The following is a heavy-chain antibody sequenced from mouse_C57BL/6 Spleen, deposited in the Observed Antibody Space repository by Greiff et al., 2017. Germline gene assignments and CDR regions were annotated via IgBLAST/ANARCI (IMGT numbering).Heavy chain of an antibody. V-gene: IGHV7-3*01. CDR3: ARYIPFDGYSFDY. D-gene: IGHD2-3*01. CDR2: IRNKANGYTT. J-gene: IGHJ2*01. CDR1: GFTFTDYY. Sequence: EVQRVESGGGLVQPGGSLSLSCAASGFTFTDYYMSWVRQPPGKALEWLGFIRNKANGYTTEYSASVKGRFTISRDNSQSILYLQMNALRAEDSATYYCARYIPFDGYSFDYWGQGTTLTVSS.